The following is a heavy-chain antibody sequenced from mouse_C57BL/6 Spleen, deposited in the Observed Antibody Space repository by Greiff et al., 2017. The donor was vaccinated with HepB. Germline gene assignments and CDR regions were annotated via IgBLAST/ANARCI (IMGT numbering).Heavy chain of an antibody. CDR2: IYPGSGST. V-gene: IGHV1-55*01. Sequence: QVQLQQSGAELVKPGASVKMSCKASGYTFTSYWITWVKQRPGQGLEWIGVIYPGSGSTNYNEKFKSKATLTVDTSSSTAYMQLSSLTSEDSAVYVCADDDYERGAWFAYWGQGTLVTVSA. D-gene: IGHD2-4*01. CDR3: ADDDYERGAWFAY. J-gene: IGHJ3*01. CDR1: GYTFTSYW.